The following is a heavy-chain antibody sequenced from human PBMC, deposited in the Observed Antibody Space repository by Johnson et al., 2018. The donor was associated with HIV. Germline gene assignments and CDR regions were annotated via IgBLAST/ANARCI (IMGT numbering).Heavy chain of an antibody. D-gene: IGHD6-6*01. CDR3: ARDLPAIAARPGGAFDI. CDR2: ISYDGSSK. V-gene: IGHV3-30-3*01. J-gene: IGHJ3*02. Sequence: QVQLVESGGGVVQPGRSLRLSCAASGFTFSSYPMHWVRQAPGKGLEWVAVISYDGSSKYYADSVKGRFTISRDNSKNTLYLQMNSLRAEDTAVYYCARDLPAIAARPGGAFDIWGQGTMVTVSS. CDR1: GFTFSSYP.